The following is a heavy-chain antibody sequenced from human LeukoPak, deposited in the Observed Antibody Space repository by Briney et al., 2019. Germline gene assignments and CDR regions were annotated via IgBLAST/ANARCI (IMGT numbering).Heavy chain of an antibody. Sequence: GGSLRLCCAASGFTFSSFAMSWVRQAPGKGLEWVSVIGGGGDNTYYAGSVKGRFTISRDNSKNTLYLQMNSLRAEDTAIYYCAKNRGSSCYSALDCWGQGTLVTVSS. J-gene: IGHJ4*02. D-gene: IGHD2-15*01. CDR2: IGGGGDNT. V-gene: IGHV3-23*01. CDR3: AKNRGSSCYSALDC. CDR1: GFTFSSFA.